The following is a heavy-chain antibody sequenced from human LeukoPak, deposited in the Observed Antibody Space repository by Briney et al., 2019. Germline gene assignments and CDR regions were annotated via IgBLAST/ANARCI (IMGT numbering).Heavy chain of an antibody. CDR1: GFTFSSYA. CDR2: ISGSGDNT. V-gene: IGHV3-23*01. D-gene: IGHD3-22*01. CDR3: AKGSYYDSSGSFYFDY. J-gene: IGHJ4*02. Sequence: GGSLRLSCAASGFTFSSYAMSWVRQAPGKGLEWVSGISGSGDNTYYADSVKGRFTISRDNSKNTLYVQVKSLGTEDTAAYYCAKGSYYDSSGSFYFDYWGQGTLVTVSS.